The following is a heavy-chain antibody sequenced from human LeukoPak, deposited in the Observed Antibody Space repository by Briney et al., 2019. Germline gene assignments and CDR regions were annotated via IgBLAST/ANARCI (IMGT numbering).Heavy chain of an antibody. CDR2: ISWNSGSI. Sequence: GGSLRLSCAASGFTFDDYAMHWVRQAPGKGLEWVSGISWNSGSIGYADSVKGRFTISRDNAKNSLYLQMNSLRAEDTALYYCAKDIHLYRKMDYNWFDPWGQGTLVTVSS. CDR3: AKDIHLYRKMDYNWFDP. J-gene: IGHJ5*02. D-gene: IGHD3/OR15-3a*01. V-gene: IGHV3-9*01. CDR1: GFTFDDYA.